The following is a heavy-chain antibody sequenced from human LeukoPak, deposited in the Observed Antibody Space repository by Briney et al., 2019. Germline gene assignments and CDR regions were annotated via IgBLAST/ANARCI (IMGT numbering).Heavy chain of an antibody. V-gene: IGHV4-39*01. J-gene: IGHJ4*02. CDR1: GDSVSRSTYY. CDR3: ARQGDSNGYSTLDY. Sequence: SETLSLTRTVSGDSVSRSTYYWGWIRQPPGKGLEWIGTIYYSETTYYNPSLKSRVTISVDSSKNQFSLKVTSVTATDTAVYYCARQGDSNGYSTLDYWGQGILVTVSS. CDR2: IYYSETT. D-gene: IGHD3-22*01.